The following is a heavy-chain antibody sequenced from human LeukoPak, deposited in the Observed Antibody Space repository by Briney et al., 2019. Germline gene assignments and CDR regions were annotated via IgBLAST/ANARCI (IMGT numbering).Heavy chain of an antibody. Sequence: SETLSLTCAVYGGSFSGYYWSWIRQPPGKGLEWIGEINHSGSTNYNPSLKSRVTISVDTSKNQFSLKLSSVTAADTAVYYCAREGSGAAQAGSYDSSGYYSDWGQGTLVTVSS. CDR2: INHSGST. J-gene: IGHJ4*02. D-gene: IGHD3-22*01. CDR1: GGSFSGYY. CDR3: AREGSGAAQAGSYDSSGYYSD. V-gene: IGHV4-34*01.